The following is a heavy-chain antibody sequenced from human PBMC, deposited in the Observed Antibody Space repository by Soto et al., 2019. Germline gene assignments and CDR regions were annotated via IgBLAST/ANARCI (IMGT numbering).Heavy chain of an antibody. CDR2: ISYDGNNK. V-gene: IGHV3-30*03. D-gene: IGHD4-17*01. CDR1: EFTFSNYA. J-gene: IGHJ4*02. CDR3: ARGPSYSDSYFAH. Sequence: QVQLVESGGGAVQPGGSRRLSCAASEFTFSNYAMHWVRQAPGKCLQWLAVISYDGNNKYYADSVEGRFTISRDNSKNTVYLQMNSLRLEDTAVYYCARGPSYSDSYFAHWGQGTLVTVSS.